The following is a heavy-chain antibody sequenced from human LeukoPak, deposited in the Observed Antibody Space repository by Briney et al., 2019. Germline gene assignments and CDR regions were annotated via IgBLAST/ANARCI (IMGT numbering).Heavy chain of an antibody. Sequence: PGGSLRLSCATSGFTFSSIWMSWVRQAPGKGLEWVANIKHDGSETNYVDSVKGRFTISRDNAKNPLHLQMNSLRVEDTAVYYCAKNGGPHGMDVWGQGTTVTVSS. CDR2: IKHDGSET. J-gene: IGHJ6*02. CDR1: GFTFSSIW. CDR3: AKNGGPHGMDV. V-gene: IGHV3-7*02. D-gene: IGHD3-16*01.